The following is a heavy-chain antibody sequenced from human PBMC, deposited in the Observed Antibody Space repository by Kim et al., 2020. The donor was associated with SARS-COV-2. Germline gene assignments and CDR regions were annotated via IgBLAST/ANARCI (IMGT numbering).Heavy chain of an antibody. CDR1: GGSFSGYY. CDR3: ARTRGFFSGSGSYPPYWY. CDR2: INHSGST. Sequence: SETLSLTCAVYGGSFSGYYWSWIRQPPGKGLEWIGEINHSGSTNYNPSLKSRVTISVDTSKNQFSLKLSSVTAADTAVYYCARTRGFFSGSGSYPPYWY. D-gene: IGHD3-10*01. J-gene: IGHJ2*01. V-gene: IGHV4-34*01.